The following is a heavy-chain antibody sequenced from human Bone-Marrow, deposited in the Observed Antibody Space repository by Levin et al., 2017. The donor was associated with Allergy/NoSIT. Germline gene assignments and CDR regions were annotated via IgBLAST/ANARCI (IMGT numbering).Heavy chain of an antibody. CDR3: ARDRDGGWFDP. V-gene: IGHV3-53*01. CDR2: IYSGGST. J-gene: IGHJ5*02. D-gene: IGHD3-16*01. Sequence: GGSLRLSCAASGFTISSNYMSWVRQAPGKGLEWVSVIYSGGSTYYADSVKGRFTISRDNSKNTLYLQMNSLRAEDTAVYYCARDRDGGWFDPWGQGTLVTVSS. CDR1: GFTISSNY.